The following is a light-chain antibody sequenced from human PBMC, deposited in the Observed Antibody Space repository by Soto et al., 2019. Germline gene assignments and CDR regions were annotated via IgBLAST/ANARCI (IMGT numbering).Light chain of an antibody. CDR3: QQYNTIET. CDR2: DAS. J-gene: IGKJ1*01. CDR1: QSISSW. V-gene: IGKV1-5*01. Sequence: DIQMTQSPSTLSASVGDRVTITCRASQSISSWLAWYQQKPGKAPKLLIYDASSLERGVPSRFSGSGSGTEFTLTISSLQPDDFATYYCQQYNTIETFGQGTKVEIK.